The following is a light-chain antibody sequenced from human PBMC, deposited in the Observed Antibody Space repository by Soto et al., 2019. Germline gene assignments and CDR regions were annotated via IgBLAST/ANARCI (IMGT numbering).Light chain of an antibody. V-gene: IGLV2-11*01. CDR2: DVT. J-gene: IGLJ1*01. CDR1: SSDVGRYDY. CDR3: CSFAGSYSYV. Sequence: QSALTQPRSVSGSPGQSVTISCTGTSSDVGRYDYVSWYQQYPGEAPKLIIYDVTERPSGVPDRFSGSKSGNTASLTISGLRAEDEAAYSCCSFAGSYSYVFGGGTKVTV.